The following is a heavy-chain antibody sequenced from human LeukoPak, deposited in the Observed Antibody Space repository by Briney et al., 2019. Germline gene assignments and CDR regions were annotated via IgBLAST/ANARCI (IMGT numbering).Heavy chain of an antibody. J-gene: IGHJ4*02. Sequence: ASVKVSCKASGYTITSNYIHWVRQAPGQGLEWMGMIYPRDGSTSYAQKFQGRVTVTRDTSTSTVHMELSGLRSEDTAVYYCARDQEGFDYWGQGTLVTVSS. CDR1: GYTITSNY. CDR2: IYPRDGST. V-gene: IGHV1-46*01. CDR3: ARDQEGFDY.